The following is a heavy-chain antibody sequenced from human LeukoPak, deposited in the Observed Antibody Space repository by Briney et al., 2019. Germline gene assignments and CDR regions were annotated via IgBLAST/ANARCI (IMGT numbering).Heavy chain of an antibody. J-gene: IGHJ5*02. D-gene: IGHD3-3*01. CDR3: ARGYDFWSGYYRFDP. Sequence: ASVKVSCKASGGTFSSYAISWVRQAPGQGLEWMGGIIPIFGTANYAQKFQGRVTITTDESTSTAYMELSSLRSEDTAVYYYARGYDFWSGYYRFDPWGQGTLVTVSS. CDR1: GGTFSSYA. V-gene: IGHV1-69*05. CDR2: IIPIFGTA.